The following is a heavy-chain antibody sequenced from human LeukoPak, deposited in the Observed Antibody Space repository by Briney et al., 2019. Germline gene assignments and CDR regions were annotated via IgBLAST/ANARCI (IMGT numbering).Heavy chain of an antibody. J-gene: IGHJ4*02. V-gene: IGHV1-18*01. D-gene: IGHD3-22*01. CDR3: ARSTYYYYSSGYYPLYYFDY. Sequence: SSVKVSCKASGYTFTSYGIRWVRQAPGHGLEWMGWISAYNGNTNYAQKLQGRVTMTTDTSTSTAYMELRSLRSDDTAVYYCARSTYYYYSSGYYPLYYFDYWGQGTLVTVSS. CDR1: GYTFTSYG. CDR2: ISAYNGNT.